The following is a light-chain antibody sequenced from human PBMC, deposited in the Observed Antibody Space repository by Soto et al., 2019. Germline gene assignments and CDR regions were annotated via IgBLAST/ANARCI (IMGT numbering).Light chain of an antibody. CDR2: SDD. V-gene: IGLV1-44*01. CDR3: AAWDDTLRARV. CDR1: NSNIGRNT. J-gene: IGLJ2*01. Sequence: QSVLTQPPSASGTPGQRVTISCSGSNSNIGRNTVSWYQQVPGTAPKPLIYSDDQRPSGVPDRISGSRSGTSASLAISGLQSGDEAEYCCAAWDDTLRARVFGGGTKLTVL.